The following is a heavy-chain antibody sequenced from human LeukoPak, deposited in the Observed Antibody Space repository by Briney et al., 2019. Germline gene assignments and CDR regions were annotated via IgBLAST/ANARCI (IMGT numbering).Heavy chain of an antibody. J-gene: IGHJ3*02. V-gene: IGHV1-46*01. CDR2: INPSDGVT. Sequence: ASVKVSCKASGYTFTMFYIHWVRQAPGQGLEWMGMINPSDGVTTYTQRFQGRLTMTRDMSTTTVYMDLRSLRAEDTAVYYCARDAYYYDSSSYYRNAFDIWGQGTVVTVSS. CDR1: GYTFTMFY. D-gene: IGHD3-22*01. CDR3: ARDAYYYDSSSYYRNAFDI.